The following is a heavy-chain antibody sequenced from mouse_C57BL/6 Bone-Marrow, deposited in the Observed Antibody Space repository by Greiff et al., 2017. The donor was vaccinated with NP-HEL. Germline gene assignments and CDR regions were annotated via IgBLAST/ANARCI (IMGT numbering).Heavy chain of an antibody. J-gene: IGHJ4*01. CDR1: GYTFTSYW. Sequence: QVQLQQPGAELVMPGASVKLSCKASGYTFTSYWMHWVKQRPGQGLEWIGEIDPSDSYTNYNQKFKGKSTLTVDKSSSTAYMQLSSLTSEDSAVYYCARSAYRPYYAMDYWGQGTSVTVSS. V-gene: IGHV1-69*01. CDR2: IDPSDSYT. D-gene: IGHD2-14*01. CDR3: ARSAYRPYYAMDY.